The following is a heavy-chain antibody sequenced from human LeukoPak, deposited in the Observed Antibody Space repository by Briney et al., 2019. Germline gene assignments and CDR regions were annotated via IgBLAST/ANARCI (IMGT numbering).Heavy chain of an antibody. CDR3: ARDSGFSGTQRGEY. J-gene: IGHJ4*02. V-gene: IGHV3-23*01. Sequence: GGSLRLSCAASGFTFSSYAMSWVRQAPGMGLEWVSSIGSSGDITYYADSVKGRFTISRDNSKNTLYLQMNSLRAEDTAVYYCARDSGFSGTQRGEYWGQGTLVTVSS. CDR1: GFTFSSYA. CDR2: IGSSGDIT. D-gene: IGHD3/OR15-3a*01.